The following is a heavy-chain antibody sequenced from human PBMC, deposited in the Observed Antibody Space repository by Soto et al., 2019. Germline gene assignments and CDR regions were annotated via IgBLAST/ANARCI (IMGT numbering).Heavy chain of an antibody. CDR2: IYHSGST. Sequence: PSETLSLTCAVSGGSISSSSWWSWVRQPPGKGLEWIGEIYHSGSTNYNPSLKSRVTISVDKSKNQFSLKLSSVTAADTAVYYCARGPTGTTWWYFDYWGQGTLVTVSS. V-gene: IGHV4-4*02. D-gene: IGHD1-1*01. J-gene: IGHJ4*02. CDR3: ARGPTGTTWWYFDY. CDR1: GGSISSSSW.